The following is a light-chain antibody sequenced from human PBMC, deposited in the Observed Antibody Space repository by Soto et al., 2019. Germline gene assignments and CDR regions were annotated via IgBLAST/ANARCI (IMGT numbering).Light chain of an antibody. CDR1: QSVSSRS. CDR2: GAS. CDR3: QQYDSSPRT. V-gene: IGKV3-20*01. J-gene: IGKJ1*01. Sequence: EIVLTQPPGTLSLSPGERATLSCRASQSVSSRSLAWYQQKPGQAPRLLISGASSRAADIPDRFSGSGSGTDFTLTINRLEPEDFAVYYCQQYDSSPRTFGQGTKGDIK.